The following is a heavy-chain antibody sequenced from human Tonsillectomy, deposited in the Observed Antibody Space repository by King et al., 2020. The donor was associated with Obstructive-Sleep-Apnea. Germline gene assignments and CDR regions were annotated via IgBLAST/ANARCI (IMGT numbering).Heavy chain of an antibody. V-gene: IGHV1-2*02. Sequence: VQLVQSGAEVKKPGASVKVSCKASGYTFTGYYMHWVRQAPGQGLEWMGWINPNSGGTNYAQKFQGRVTMTRDTSISTAYMELSRLRSDDTAVYYCARQVLWFGELLPIDYWGQGTLVTVSS. CDR3: ARQVLWFGELLPIDY. CDR2: INPNSGGT. D-gene: IGHD3-10*01. CDR1: GYTFTGYY. J-gene: IGHJ4*02.